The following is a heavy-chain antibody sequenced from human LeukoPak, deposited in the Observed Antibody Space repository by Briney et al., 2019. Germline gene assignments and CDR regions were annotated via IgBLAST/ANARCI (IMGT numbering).Heavy chain of an antibody. D-gene: IGHD3-22*01. CDR1: GFTFSGYY. J-gene: IGHJ6*03. Sequence: GGSVRLSCAASGFTFSGYYMNWIRQAPGKGLEWVAVISYDGSNKYYADSVKGRFTISRDDSKNTLYLQMNSLRAEDTAVYYCARDRRMDYYDSSGYYGGTTSGMDVWGKGTTVTVSS. V-gene: IGHV3-30*03. CDR2: ISYDGSNK. CDR3: ARDRRMDYYDSSGYYGGTTSGMDV.